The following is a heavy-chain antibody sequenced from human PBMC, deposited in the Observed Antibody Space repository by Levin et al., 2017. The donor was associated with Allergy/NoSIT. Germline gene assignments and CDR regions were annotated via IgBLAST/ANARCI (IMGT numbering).Heavy chain of an antibody. D-gene: IGHD2-15*01. Sequence: ESGPTLVKPTQTLTLTCTFSGFSLSTSGVGVGWIRQPPGKALEWLALIYWDDDKRYSPSLKSRLTITKDTSKNQVVLTMTNMDPVDTATYYCADMRDWSGGSCYQRYNWFDPWGQGTLVTVSS. CDR2: IYWDDDK. CDR3: ADMRDWSGGSCYQRYNWFDP. V-gene: IGHV2-5*02. CDR1: GFSLSTSGVG. J-gene: IGHJ5*02.